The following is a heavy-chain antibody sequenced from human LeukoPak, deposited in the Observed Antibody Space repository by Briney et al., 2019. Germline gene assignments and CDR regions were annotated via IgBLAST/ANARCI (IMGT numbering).Heavy chain of an antibody. CDR1: GFTVSSNY. D-gene: IGHD5-18*01. CDR2: IYSGGST. V-gene: IGHV3-66*01. J-gene: IGHJ4*02. CDR3: ARASGYSYGYLSLVY. Sequence: PGGSLRLSCAASGFTVSSNYMSWVRQAPGKGLGWVSVIYSGGSTYYADSVKGRFTISRDNSKNTLYLQMNSLRAEDTAVYYCARASGYSYGYLSLVYWGQGTLVTVSS.